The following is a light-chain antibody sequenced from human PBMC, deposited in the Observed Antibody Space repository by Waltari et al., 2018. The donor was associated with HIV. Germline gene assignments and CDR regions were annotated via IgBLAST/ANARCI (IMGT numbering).Light chain of an antibody. CDR2: DIS. CDR1: SSDVGGYNY. V-gene: IGLV2-14*01. Sequence: QSALTQPASVSGSPGQSITISCTGTSSDVGGYNYVSWYQQHPGKAPKLMIYDISNRPSCVSNRFSDSKSGNTASLSISGLQAEDEADYYCSSYTSSSSYVFGTGTKVTVL. CDR3: SSYTSSSSYV. J-gene: IGLJ1*01.